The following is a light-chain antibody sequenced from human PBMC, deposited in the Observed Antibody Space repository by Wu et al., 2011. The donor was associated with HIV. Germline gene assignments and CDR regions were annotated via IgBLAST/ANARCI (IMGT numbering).Light chain of an antibody. CDR3: QQRGDWPLT. J-gene: IGKJ5*01. CDR2: DAF. Sequence: EIVMTQSPATLSVSPGERATLSCRASQSVSSNVAWYQQRSGQAPRLLIYDAFKRATGIPARFSGSGSGTDFTLTISSLEPDDSAVYYCQQRGDWPLTFGQGTRLEIK. CDR1: QSVSSN. V-gene: IGKV3-11*01.